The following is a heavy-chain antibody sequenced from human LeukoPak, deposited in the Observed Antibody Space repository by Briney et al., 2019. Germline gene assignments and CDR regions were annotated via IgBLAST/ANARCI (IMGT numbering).Heavy chain of an antibody. V-gene: IGHV3-7*01. CDR3: AREYSSSWSYLYYYYYMDV. CDR1: GFTFSSYW. Sequence: GGSLRLSCAASGFTFSSYWMSWVRQAPGKGLEWVANIKQDGSEKYYVDSVKGRFTISRDNAKNSLYLQMNSLRAEDTAVYYCAREYSSSWSYLYYYYYMDVWGKGTTVTISS. D-gene: IGHD6-13*01. J-gene: IGHJ6*03. CDR2: IKQDGSEK.